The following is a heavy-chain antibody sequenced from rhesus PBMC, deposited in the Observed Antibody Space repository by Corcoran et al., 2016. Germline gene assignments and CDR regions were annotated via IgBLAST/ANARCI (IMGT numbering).Heavy chain of an antibody. CDR1: GFSLSTSDMS. D-gene: IGHD4-35*01. Sequence: QVTLKESGPALVKPTQTLTLTCTFSGFSLSTSDMSVGWIRKPPGKPLDWLAHIYWDDDKRYSTSLKSRLTISKDTSKNQVVLTMSNIGPVDTATYYCARRPTVTFDYWGQGVLVTVSS. V-gene: IGHV2-1*01. CDR3: ARRPTVTFDY. CDR2: IYWDDDK. J-gene: IGHJ4*01.